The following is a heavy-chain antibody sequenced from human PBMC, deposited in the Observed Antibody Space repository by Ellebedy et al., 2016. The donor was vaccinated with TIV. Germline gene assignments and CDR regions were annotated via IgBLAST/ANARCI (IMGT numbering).Heavy chain of an antibody. J-gene: IGHJ4*02. D-gene: IGHD1-1*01. Sequence: PGGSLRLSCAASGFTFSGYWMSWVRQAPGKGLEWVANINQDASRKYYLDSVKGRFTVSRDNAKNSLYLQMNSLRAEDTAVYYCSSWKYWGQGALVTVSS. CDR2: INQDASRK. CDR1: GFTFSGYW. CDR3: SSWKY. V-gene: IGHV3-7*01.